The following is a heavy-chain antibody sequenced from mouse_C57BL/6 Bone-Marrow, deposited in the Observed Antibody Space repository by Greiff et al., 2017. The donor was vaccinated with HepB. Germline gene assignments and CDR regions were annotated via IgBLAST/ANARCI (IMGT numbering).Heavy chain of an antibody. Sequence: QVQLQQPGAELVRPGTSVKLSCKASGYTFTSYWMHWVKQRPGQGLEWIGVIDPSDSYTNYNQKFKGKATLTVDTSSSTAYMQLSSLTSEDSAVDYCAIEEANDYDQTAWFAYWGQGTLVTVSA. V-gene: IGHV1-59*01. CDR3: AIEEANDYDQTAWFAY. CDR2: IDPSDSYT. J-gene: IGHJ3*01. CDR1: GYTFTSYW. D-gene: IGHD2-4*01.